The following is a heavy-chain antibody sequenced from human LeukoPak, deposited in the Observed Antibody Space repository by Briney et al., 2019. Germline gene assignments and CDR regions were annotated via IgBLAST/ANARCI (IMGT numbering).Heavy chain of an antibody. CDR3: ASGLLAAAVPFDY. CDR1: GFIFSSYS. CDR2: ISKSGDYI. Sequence: KTGGSLRLSCAASGFIFSSYSMNWVRQAPGKGLEWVSSISKSGDYINYVDSVKGRFTISRDNAKNSLYLEMNSLRVDDTAVYYCASGLLAAAVPFDYWGQGTLVTVSS. V-gene: IGHV3-21*06. J-gene: IGHJ4*02. D-gene: IGHD6-13*01.